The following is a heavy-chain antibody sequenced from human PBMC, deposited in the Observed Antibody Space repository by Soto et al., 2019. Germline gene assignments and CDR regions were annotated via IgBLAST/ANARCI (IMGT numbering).Heavy chain of an antibody. CDR3: AKDGRIVLLPAAIGLSWFDP. J-gene: IGHJ5*02. Sequence: GGSLRLSCAASGFTFSSYAVSWVRQAPGKGLEWVSAISGSGAATYYADSVKGRFTISRDNSKNTLYLQMNSLRAEDTALYYCAKDGRIVLLPAAIGLSWFDPWGPGTPVTV. V-gene: IGHV3-23*01. CDR1: GFTFSSYA. CDR2: ISGSGAAT. D-gene: IGHD2-2*02.